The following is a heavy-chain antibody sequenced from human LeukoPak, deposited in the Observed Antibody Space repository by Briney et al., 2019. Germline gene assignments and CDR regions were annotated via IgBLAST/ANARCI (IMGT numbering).Heavy chain of an antibody. CDR3: ARRPYSSGWYNY. D-gene: IGHD6-19*01. CDR1: GGSIRSSYYY. J-gene: IGHJ4*02. V-gene: IGHV4-39*01. CDR2: IYYSGST. Sequence: SETLSLTCTVSGGSIRSSYYYWGWIRQPPGTGLEWIGSIYYSGSTYYNPSLKSRVTISVDTSKNQFSLKLSSVTAADTAVYYCARRPYSSGWYNYWGQGTLVTVSS.